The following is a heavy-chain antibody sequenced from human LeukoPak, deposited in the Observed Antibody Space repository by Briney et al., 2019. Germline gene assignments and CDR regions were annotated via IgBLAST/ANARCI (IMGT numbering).Heavy chain of an antibody. J-gene: IGHJ4*02. CDR2: INHSGST. CDR3: ARGAGDYARYYFDY. CDR1: GGSFSGFY. Sequence: SETLSLTCAVYGGSFSGFYWSWIRQPPGKGLEWIGEINHSGSTNYDPSLKSRVTISVDTSKNQFSLKLSSVTAADTAVYYCARGAGDYARYYFDYWGQGTLVTVSS. V-gene: IGHV4-34*01. D-gene: IGHD4-17*01.